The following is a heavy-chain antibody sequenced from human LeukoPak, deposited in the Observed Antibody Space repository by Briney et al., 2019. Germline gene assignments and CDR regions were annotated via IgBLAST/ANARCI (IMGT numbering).Heavy chain of an antibody. V-gene: IGHV3-49*03. CDR1: GFTFGDYA. J-gene: IGHJ4*02. CDR3: TRDLEVVVAENTY. CDR2: IRSKAYGGTT. D-gene: IGHD2-15*01. Sequence: GGSLRLSCTASGFTFGDYAMSWFRQAPGKGLEWVGFIRSKAYGGTTEYAASVKGRFIISRDDSKSIAYLQMNSLKTEDTAVYYCTRDLEVVVAENTYWGQGTLVTVSS.